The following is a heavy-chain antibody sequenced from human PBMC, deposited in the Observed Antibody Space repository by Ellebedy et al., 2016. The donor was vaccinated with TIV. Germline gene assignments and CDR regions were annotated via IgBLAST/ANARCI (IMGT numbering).Heavy chain of an antibody. V-gene: IGHV4-61*01. D-gene: IGHD6-25*01. CDR1: GGSVNTHNYY. J-gene: IGHJ6*02. CDR2: ISYSGST. Sequence: GSLRLXXTVSGGSVNTHNYYWSWIRQPPGKGLEWIAYISYSGSTNYNPSLKSRVTISVDTSENQFSLNLSSVTTADTAVYYCARGRGGFNLYYGMDVWGQGTTVTVSS. CDR3: ARGRGGFNLYYGMDV.